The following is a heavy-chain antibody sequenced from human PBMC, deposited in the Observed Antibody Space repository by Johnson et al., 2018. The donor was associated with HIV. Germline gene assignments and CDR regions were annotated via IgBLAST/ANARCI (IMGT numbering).Heavy chain of an antibody. J-gene: IGHJ3*02. V-gene: IGHV3-66*01. CDR3: ARDQSNGWNRGAFDI. D-gene: IGHD6-19*01. CDR2: IYSGGST. CDR1: GLTVSTND. Sequence: MQLVESGGGLVQPGGSLRLSCAASGLTVSTNDINWVRQAPGKGLEWVAIIYSGGSTYYADSVKGRFTISRDNSKNTLYLHMNSLRAEDTAVYYCARDQSNGWNRGAFDIWGQGTVVTVSS.